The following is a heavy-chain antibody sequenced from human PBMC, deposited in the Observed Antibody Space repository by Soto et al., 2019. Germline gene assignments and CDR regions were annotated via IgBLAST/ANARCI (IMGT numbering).Heavy chain of an antibody. CDR1: GGSVSIGSYY. Sequence: TSETLSLTCTVSGGSVSIGSYYWSCIRQPPGKGLEWIGYIYYSGSTNYNPSLKSRVTISVDTSKNQFSLKLSSVTAADTAVYYCARDTIFGGDYYYYYGMDVWGQGTTVTVSS. V-gene: IGHV4-61*01. D-gene: IGHD3-3*01. CDR2: IYYSGST. CDR3: ARDTIFGGDYYYYYGMDV. J-gene: IGHJ6*02.